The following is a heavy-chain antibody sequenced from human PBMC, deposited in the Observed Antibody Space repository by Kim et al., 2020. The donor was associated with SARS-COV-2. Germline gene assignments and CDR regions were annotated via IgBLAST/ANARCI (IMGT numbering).Heavy chain of an antibody. CDR2: IYHSGST. Sequence: SETLSLTCAVSGGSISSSNWWSWVRQPPGKGLEWIGEIYHSGSTNYNPSLKSRVTISVDKAKNQFSLKLSSVTAADTAVYYCARGLGHGWYGSYYYGMDVCDRGTTVTVSS. J-gene: IGHJ6*02. CDR3: ARGLGHGWYGSYYYGMDV. CDR1: GGSISSSNW. V-gene: IGHV4-4*02. D-gene: IGHD6-19*01.